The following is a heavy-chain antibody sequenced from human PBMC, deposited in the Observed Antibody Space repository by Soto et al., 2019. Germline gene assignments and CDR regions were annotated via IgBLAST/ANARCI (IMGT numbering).Heavy chain of an antibody. CDR1: GYTFTSYA. CDR3: ARAPRNKDIVVVVAATSYGMDV. Sequence: GASVKVSCKASGYTFTSYAMHWVRQAPGQRLEWMGWLNAGNGNTKYSQKFQGRVTITRDTSARTAYMELRRLRSEDRAVYYCARAPRNKDIVVVVAATSYGMDVWGQGTTVTVSS. CDR2: LNAGNGNT. D-gene: IGHD2-15*01. V-gene: IGHV1-3*01. J-gene: IGHJ6*02.